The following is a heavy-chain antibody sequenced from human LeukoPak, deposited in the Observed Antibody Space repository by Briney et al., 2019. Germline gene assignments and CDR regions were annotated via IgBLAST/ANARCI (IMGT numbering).Heavy chain of an antibody. D-gene: IGHD3-22*01. CDR1: GITLSNYG. V-gene: IGHV3-23*01. J-gene: IGHJ4*02. CDR3: AKRGVVIRVILVGFHKEAYYFDS. CDR2: ISDSGGRT. Sequence: GGSLRLSCAVSGITLSNYGMSWVRQAPGKGLEWVAGISDSGGRTNYADSVKGRFTISRGNPKNTLYLQMNSLRAEDTAVYFCAKRGVVIRVILVGFHKEAYYFDSWGQGALVTVSS.